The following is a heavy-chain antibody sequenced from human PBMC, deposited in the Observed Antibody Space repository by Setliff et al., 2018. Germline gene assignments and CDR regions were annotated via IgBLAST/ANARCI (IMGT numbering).Heavy chain of an antibody. Sequence: PGGSLRLSCAASGFFFRSYEMNWVRQTPGKGLEWVSYINSGGTKIYYADSVEGRFTISRDNGKNSLYLQMDSLRVEDTAVYFCARSPGWIPWFDSWGQGTLVTVSS. D-gene: IGHD5-18*01. J-gene: IGHJ5*01. CDR2: INSGGTKI. CDR1: GFFFRSYE. V-gene: IGHV3-48*03. CDR3: ARSPGWIPWFDS.